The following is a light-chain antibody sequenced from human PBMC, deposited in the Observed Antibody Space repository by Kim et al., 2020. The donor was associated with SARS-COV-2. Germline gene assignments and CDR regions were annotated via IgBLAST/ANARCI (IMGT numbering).Light chain of an antibody. V-gene: IGKV1-NL1*01. CDR2: AAS. CDR3: QHYYGSPPWT. Sequence: SVGDRVTITGRATQPLINSLVWYQWKQGKAPTLLLYAASRLESGVSSRFSGSGSATDYTPTIGSLQPEDFATYYCQHYYGSPPWTFGQGTKVDIK. CDR1: QPLINS. J-gene: IGKJ1*01.